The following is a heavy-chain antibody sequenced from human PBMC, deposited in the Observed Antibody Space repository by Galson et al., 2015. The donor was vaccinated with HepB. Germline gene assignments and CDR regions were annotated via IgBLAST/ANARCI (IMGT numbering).Heavy chain of an antibody. J-gene: IGHJ3*02. CDR3: AIRLIPTITDAFDI. CDR1: GFTVSSNY. CDR2: IYSGGST. V-gene: IGHV3-53*01. Sequence: SLRLSCAASGFTVSSNYMSWVRQAPGKGLEWVSVIYSGGSTYYADSVKGRFTISRDNSKNTLYLQMNSLRAEDTAVYYCAIRLIPTITDAFDIWGQGTMVTVSS. D-gene: IGHD1-14*01.